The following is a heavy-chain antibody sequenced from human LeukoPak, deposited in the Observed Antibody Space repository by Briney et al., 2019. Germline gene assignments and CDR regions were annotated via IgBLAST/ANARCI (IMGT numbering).Heavy chain of an antibody. J-gene: IGHJ4*02. Sequence: GGSLRLSCAASGFTFRDYYMSWIRQAPGKGLEWISYISSSGSTIYYADSVKGRFTISRDNAKNSLFLQMSSLRAEDTAVYYCARDVSEYPYPEVTLDYWGQGTLVTVSS. V-gene: IGHV3-11*04. CDR3: ARDVSEYPYPEVTLDY. CDR1: GFTFRDYY. CDR2: ISSSGSTI. D-gene: IGHD2-15*01.